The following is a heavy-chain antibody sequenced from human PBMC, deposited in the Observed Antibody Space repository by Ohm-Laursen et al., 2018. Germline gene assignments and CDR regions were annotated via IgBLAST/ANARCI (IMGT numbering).Heavy chain of an antibody. D-gene: IGHD6-19*01. CDR3: ARGYGSGWYGGY. J-gene: IGHJ4*02. Sequence: ESSVKVSCKASGYTFTSYGISWVRQAPGQGLEWMGWISAYNGNTNYAQNLQDRVTMTTDTSTNTAYMELRSLRSDDTAVYYCARGYGSGWYGGYWGQGTLVTVSS. CDR2: ISAYNGNT. CDR1: GYTFTSYG. V-gene: IGHV1-18*01.